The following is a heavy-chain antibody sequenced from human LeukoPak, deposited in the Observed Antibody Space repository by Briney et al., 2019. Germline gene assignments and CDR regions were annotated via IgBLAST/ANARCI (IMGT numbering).Heavy chain of an antibody. CDR2: IYHSGST. CDR1: GYSISSGYY. J-gene: IGHJ4*02. V-gene: IGHV4-38-2*02. CDR3: ARDQDDYVSGSPNGLKY. D-gene: IGHD3-16*01. Sequence: SETLSLTCAVSGYSISSGYYWGWIRQPPGKGLEWIGSIYHSGSTYYNPSLKSRVTISVDTSKNQFSLKLSSVTAADTAVYYCARDQDDYVSGSPNGLKYWGQGTLVTVSS.